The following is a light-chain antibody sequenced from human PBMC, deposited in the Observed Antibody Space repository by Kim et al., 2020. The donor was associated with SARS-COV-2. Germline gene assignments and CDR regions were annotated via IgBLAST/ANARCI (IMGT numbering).Light chain of an antibody. CDR1: HGISKY. J-gene: IGKJ4*01. CDR2: AAS. CDR3: QKYNSAPRT. V-gene: IGKV1-27*01. Sequence: ASVGDRVTITGRASHGISKYLAWYQQKPGKVPKLLIYAASTLQSGVPSRFSGSGSGTDFTLTISSLQPEDVATYYCQKYNSAPRTFGGGTKVDIK.